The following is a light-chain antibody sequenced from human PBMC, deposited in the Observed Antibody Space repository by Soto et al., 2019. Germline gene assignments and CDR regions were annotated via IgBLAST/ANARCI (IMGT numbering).Light chain of an antibody. V-gene: IGKV3-20*01. J-gene: IGKJ2*01. CDR2: GAS. Sequence: EIVLTQSPGTLSLSPGETATLSCRASQSIANTFLAWYQQKPGQAPRLLISGASSWATGIPDRFSGSGSGTDFTLTISRLEPEDFAVYYCQQYGSSPPKTFGQGTKLEI. CDR1: QSIANTF. CDR3: QQYGSSPPKT.